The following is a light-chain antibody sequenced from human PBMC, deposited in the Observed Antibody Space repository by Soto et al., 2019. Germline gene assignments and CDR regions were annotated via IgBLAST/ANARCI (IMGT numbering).Light chain of an antibody. CDR2: GAS. Sequence: EIVLTQSPGTLSLSPGERATLSCRASQSVSSSYLAWYQQKPGQAPRLLIYGASSRAPGIPDRFRGSGSGTDFTLTISRLEPEDFAVYYCQQYGSSLRTFGQGTKVEIK. CDR1: QSVSSSY. CDR3: QQYGSSLRT. J-gene: IGKJ1*01. V-gene: IGKV3-20*01.